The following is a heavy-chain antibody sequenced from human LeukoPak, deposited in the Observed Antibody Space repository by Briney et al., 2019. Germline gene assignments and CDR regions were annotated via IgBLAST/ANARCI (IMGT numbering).Heavy chain of an antibody. CDR1: GGTFSSYA. CDR2: IIPIFGTA. Sequence: SVTVSCTASGGTFSSYAISWVRQAPGQGLEWMGGIIPIFGTANYAQKFQGRVTITADESTSTAYMELSSPRSEDTAVYYCARGNYDFWSAQVPYYYYYYGMDVWGQGTTVTVSS. V-gene: IGHV1-69*13. D-gene: IGHD3-3*01. J-gene: IGHJ6*02. CDR3: ARGNYDFWSAQVPYYYYYYGMDV.